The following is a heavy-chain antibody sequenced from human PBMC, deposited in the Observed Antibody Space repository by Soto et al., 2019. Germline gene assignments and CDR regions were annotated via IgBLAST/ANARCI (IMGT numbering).Heavy chain of an antibody. CDR3: AGFNTVKYFDY. CDR2: ISYDGGNK. Sequence: QVQLVESGGGVVQPGRSLRLSCAASGFTFSSYGMHWVRQAPGKGLEWVAVISYDGGNKYYADSVKGRFTISRDNSKNTLYLQMNSLRAEDTAVYYCAGFNTVKYFDYWGQGTLVTVSS. V-gene: IGHV3-30*03. CDR1: GFTFSSYG. D-gene: IGHD4-17*01. J-gene: IGHJ4*02.